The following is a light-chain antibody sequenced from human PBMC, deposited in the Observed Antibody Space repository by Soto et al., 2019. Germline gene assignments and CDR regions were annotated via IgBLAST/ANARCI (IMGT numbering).Light chain of an antibody. J-gene: IGKJ4*01. V-gene: IGKV3-20*01. CDR3: QQYGSSPLT. CDR2: GTS. Sequence: EIVLTQSPATLSLSPGERATLSCRASQYVSTTFFAWYQQKPGQAPRLLIYGTSNRATGIPDRFSGSGSGTDFTLTISRPEPEDFAVYYCQQYGSSPLTFGGGTKVDIK. CDR1: QYVSTTF.